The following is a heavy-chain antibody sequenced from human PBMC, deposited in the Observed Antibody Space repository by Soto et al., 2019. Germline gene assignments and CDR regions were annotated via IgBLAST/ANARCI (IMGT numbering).Heavy chain of an antibody. Sequence: EVQLVESGGGLVKPGGSLRLSCAASGFTFSSYSMTWVRQTPGKGLEWVSSISSNSIYIYYADSVKGRFTIFRDNAKNSLYLQMNSLRAEDTAVYYCATLTGDYWGQGTLVTVSS. CDR1: GFTFSSYS. V-gene: IGHV3-21*01. D-gene: IGHD3-9*01. J-gene: IGHJ4*02. CDR2: ISSNSIYI. CDR3: ATLTGDY.